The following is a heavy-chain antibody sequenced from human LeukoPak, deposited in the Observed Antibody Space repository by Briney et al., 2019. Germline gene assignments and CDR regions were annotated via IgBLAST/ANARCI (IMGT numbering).Heavy chain of an antibody. J-gene: IGHJ4*02. V-gene: IGHV4-61*02. CDR1: GGSISSGSYY. CDR3: ARYSLYDYVWGSHRQTFAFDY. D-gene: IGHD3-16*02. Sequence: SQTLSLTCTVSGGSISSGSYYWSWIRQPAGKGLEWIGRIYTSGSTNYNPSLKSRVTISVDTSKNQFSLKLSSVTAADTAVYYCARYSLYDYVWGSHRQTFAFDYWGQGTLVTVSS. CDR2: IYTSGST.